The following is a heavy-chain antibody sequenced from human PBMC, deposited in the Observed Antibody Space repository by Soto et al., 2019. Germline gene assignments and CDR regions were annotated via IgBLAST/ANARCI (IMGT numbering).Heavy chain of an antibody. D-gene: IGHD3-10*01. V-gene: IGHV1-8*01. CDR2: MNPNSGNT. CDR3: ARGSHWGSYCYGAGSYWGSNWFDP. CDR1: GYTFTSYD. J-gene: IGHJ5*02. Sequence: ASVKVSCKASGYTFTSYDINWVRQATGQGLEWMGWMNPNSGNTGYAQKFQGRVTMTRNTSISTAYMELSSLRSEDTAVYYCARGSHWGSYCYGAGSYWGSNWFDPWGQGTLVTVSS.